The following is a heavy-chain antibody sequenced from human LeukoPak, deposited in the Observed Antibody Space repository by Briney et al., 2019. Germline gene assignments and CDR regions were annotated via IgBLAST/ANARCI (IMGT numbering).Heavy chain of an antibody. Sequence: SSEPLSLTCTVSGGSISSYYWSWIRQPPGKGLEWIGYIYYSGSTNYNPSLKSRVTISVDTSKNQFSLKLSSVTAADTAVYYCARHPRELGLFGYFDLWGRGTLVTVSS. D-gene: IGHD1-26*01. V-gene: IGHV4-59*08. CDR1: GGSISSYY. CDR3: ARHPRELGLFGYFDL. J-gene: IGHJ2*01. CDR2: IYYSGST.